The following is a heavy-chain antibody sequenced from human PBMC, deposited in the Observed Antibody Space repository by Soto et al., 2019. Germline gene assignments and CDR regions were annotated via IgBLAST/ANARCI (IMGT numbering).Heavy chain of an antibody. D-gene: IGHD5-18*01. J-gene: IGHJ4*02. CDR3: ARSGYSYGPNPLLY. V-gene: IGHV4-59*12. Sequence: PSETLSLTCTVSGGPISSYYWSWIRQSPGKGLEWIGYIYYSGSTNYNPSLKSRVTISVDTSKNQFSLKLSSVTAADTAVYYCARSGYSYGPNPLLYWGQGTLVTVSS. CDR2: IYYSGST. CDR1: GGPISSYY.